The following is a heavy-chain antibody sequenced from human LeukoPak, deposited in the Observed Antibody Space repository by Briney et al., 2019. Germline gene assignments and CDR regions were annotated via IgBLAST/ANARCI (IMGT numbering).Heavy chain of an antibody. J-gene: IGHJ4*02. CDR1: GYTFTGYY. D-gene: IGHD6-19*01. Sequence: ASVKVSCKASGYTFTGYYMHWVRQAPGQGLEWMGWINPNSGGTNYAQKFQGRVTMTRDTSISTAYMELSRLRSDDTAVYYCARTSSRYSSGGYYFDYWGQGTLVTVSS. CDR2: INPNSGGT. V-gene: IGHV1-2*02. CDR3: ARTSSRYSSGGYYFDY.